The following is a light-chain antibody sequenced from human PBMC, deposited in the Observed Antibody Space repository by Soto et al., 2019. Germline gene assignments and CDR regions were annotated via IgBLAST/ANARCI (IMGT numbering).Light chain of an antibody. CDR1: RSDIGNYNL. Sequence: QSALTQPASVSGSPGQSITISCTGTRSDIGNYNLVSWYQQTPGKVPKVLIYGDTKRPSGDSNRFSGAKSGNTASLTISGLQAEDEADYYCCAYAGGNYVFGTGTKLT. V-gene: IGLV2-23*01. CDR3: CAYAGGNYV. CDR2: GDT. J-gene: IGLJ1*01.